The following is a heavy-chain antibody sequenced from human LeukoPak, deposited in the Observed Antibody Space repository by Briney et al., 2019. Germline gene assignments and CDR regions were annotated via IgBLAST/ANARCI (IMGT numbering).Heavy chain of an antibody. CDR2: IIPILTTT. CDR3: ARNKGVYGDYKYYYGMDV. J-gene: IGHJ6*02. D-gene: IGHD4-17*01. Sequence: SVKVSCKASGGSFSSYAVNWVRQAPGQGLEWMGDIIPILTTTNYAQNFQDRVTLTADKSTSTAYMELRSLTSEDTAVYYCARNKGVYGDYKYYYGMDVWGQGITVTVSS. CDR1: GGSFSSYA. V-gene: IGHV1-69*10.